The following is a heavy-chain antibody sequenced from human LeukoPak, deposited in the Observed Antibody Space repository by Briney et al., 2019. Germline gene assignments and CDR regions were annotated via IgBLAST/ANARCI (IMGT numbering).Heavy chain of an antibody. J-gene: IGHJ5*02. V-gene: IGHV3-23*01. D-gene: IGHD6-6*01. CDR2: ISGSGGST. Sequence: GGPLRLSCAACGFTFSSYAMSWVRQAPGKGVEWVSAISGSGGSTYYADSVKGRFTISRDNSKNTLYLQMNSPRAEDTAVYYCAKDRTQLGEGWFDPWGQGTLVTVSS. CDR1: GFTFSSYA. CDR3: AKDRTQLGEGWFDP.